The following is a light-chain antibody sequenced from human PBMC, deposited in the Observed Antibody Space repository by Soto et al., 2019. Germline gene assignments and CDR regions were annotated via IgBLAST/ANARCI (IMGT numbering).Light chain of an antibody. J-gene: IGLJ1*01. Sequence: QSALTQPASVSGSPGQSITISCTGTSSDVGSYNLVSWYQQHPGKAPKLMMYEGTRRPSGVSNRFSGSKSGNTASLTISGLQAEDEADYYCSSYTSSTLYVFATGTKVTVL. CDR1: SSDVGSYNL. V-gene: IGLV2-14*02. CDR2: EGT. CDR3: SSYTSSTLYV.